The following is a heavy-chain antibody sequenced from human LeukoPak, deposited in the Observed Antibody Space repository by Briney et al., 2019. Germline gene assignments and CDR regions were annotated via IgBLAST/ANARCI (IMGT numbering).Heavy chain of an antibody. Sequence: GGSLRLSRAASGFTFSDYAMSWVRQAPGKGLEWVSVISGSASHTYYADSVKGRFTISRDNSKNTLYLQMSSLRAEDTAVYSCAKGGHCSSTDCHDGRMDVWGKGTTVTVSS. CDR2: ISGSASHT. J-gene: IGHJ6*04. CDR3: AKGGHCSSTDCHDGRMDV. CDR1: GFTFSDYA. D-gene: IGHD2-2*01. V-gene: IGHV3-23*01.